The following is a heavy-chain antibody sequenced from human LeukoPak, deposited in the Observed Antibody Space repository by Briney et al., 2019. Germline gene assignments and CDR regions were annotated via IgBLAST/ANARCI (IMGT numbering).Heavy chain of an antibody. D-gene: IGHD1-26*01. CDR2: IYSRGTT. CDR1: GGSISSYY. Sequence: SETLSLTCTVSGGSISSYYWSWIRQPPGKGLEWIGYIYSRGTTNYNPSLKSRVTILLDTSNNQFSLRLSSVTAADTAVYYCARERESYWYFDLWGRGTLVTVSS. J-gene: IGHJ2*01. V-gene: IGHV4-59*01. CDR3: ARERESYWYFDL.